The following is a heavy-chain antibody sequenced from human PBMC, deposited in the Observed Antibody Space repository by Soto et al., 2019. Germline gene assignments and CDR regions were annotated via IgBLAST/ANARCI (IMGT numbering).Heavy chain of an antibody. J-gene: IGHJ4*02. CDR3: GLEPTGTGGFDY. CDR1: SGSFRGYH. CDR2: INHSGST. Sequence: SETLSLTCAVYSGSFRGYHWSWIRQPPGKGLEWIGEINHSGSTNYNPSLKSRVTISVDTSITTAYMELRGLRSDDTAVYYCGLEPTGTGGFDYWGQGTLVTVSS. V-gene: IGHV4-34*03. D-gene: IGHD7-27*01.